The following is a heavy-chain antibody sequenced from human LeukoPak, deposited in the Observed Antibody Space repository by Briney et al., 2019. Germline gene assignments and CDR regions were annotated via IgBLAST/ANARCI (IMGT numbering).Heavy chain of an antibody. CDR1: GFTFSSYG. CDR2: ISYDGSNK. D-gene: IGHD3-22*01. CDR3: AKEDYYDRSGYYFQY. V-gene: IGHV3-30*18. J-gene: IGHJ1*01. Sequence: GGSLRLSCAASGFTFSSYGMHWVRQAPGKGLEWVAVISYDGSNKYYADSVKGRFTISRDNSKNTLYLQMNSLRAEDTAVYYCAKEDYYDRSGYYFQYWGQGTLVTVSS.